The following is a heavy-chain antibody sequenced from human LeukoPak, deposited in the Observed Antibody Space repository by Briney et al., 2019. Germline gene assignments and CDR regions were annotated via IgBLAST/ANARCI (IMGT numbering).Heavy chain of an antibody. D-gene: IGHD2-21*02. V-gene: IGHV3-7*01. CDR2: IKQDGSEK. J-gene: IGHJ4*02. CDR1: GFTFSSYW. Sequence: GGSLRLSCAASGFTFSSYWMSWVRQAPGKGLEWVANIKQDGSEKYYVDSVKGRFTISRDIAKNSLYLQMNSLRAEDTAVYYCARKLNCGGDCYRFDYWGQGTLVTVSS. CDR3: ARKLNCGGDCYRFDY.